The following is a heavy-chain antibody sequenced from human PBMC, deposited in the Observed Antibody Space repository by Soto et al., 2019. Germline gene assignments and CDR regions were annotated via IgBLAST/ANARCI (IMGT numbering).Heavy chain of an antibody. CDR2: INPNSGGT. J-gene: IGHJ6*03. Sequence: ASVKVSCKASGYTFTGYYMHWVRQAPGQGLEWMGWINPNSGGTNYAQKFQGWVTMTRDTSSSTAYMELSSVRSDDPAVYYCAREGKDIVLMGFRVHYYMDVWGKGTTVTVSS. CDR3: AREGKDIVLMGFRVHYYMDV. D-gene: IGHD2-8*01. CDR1: GYTFTGYY. V-gene: IGHV1-2*04.